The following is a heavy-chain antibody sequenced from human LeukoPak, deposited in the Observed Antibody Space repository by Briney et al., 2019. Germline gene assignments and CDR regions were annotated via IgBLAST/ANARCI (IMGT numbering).Heavy chain of an antibody. CDR2: ISSSSGTI. D-gene: IGHD6-13*01. CDR1: GFTFSSYS. Sequence: PGGSVRLSCAASGFTFSSYSMNWVRQAPGKGLEWVSYISSSSGTIYYADSVKGRFTISRDNAKNSLYLQMNSLRAEDTAVYYCARTVAAAGTVFDYWGQGTLVTVSS. V-gene: IGHV3-48*01. CDR3: ARTVAAAGTVFDY. J-gene: IGHJ4*02.